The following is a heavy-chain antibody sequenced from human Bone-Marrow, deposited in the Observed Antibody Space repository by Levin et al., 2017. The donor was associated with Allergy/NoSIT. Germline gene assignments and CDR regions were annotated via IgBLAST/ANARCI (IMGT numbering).Heavy chain of an antibody. CDR1: GFDVSTIY. J-gene: IGHJ3*02. CDR2: TYSAGRT. Sequence: GESLKISCAASGFDVSTIYMGWVRQAPGKGLEWVSVTYSAGRTKFTDAVKGRFTISRDDSKNSLYLQMDSLRAEDTAVYYCARGTGDFRSGYGFDIWGRGTKVTVSS. V-gene: IGHV3-53*01. CDR3: ARGTGDFRSGYGFDI. D-gene: IGHD3-3*01.